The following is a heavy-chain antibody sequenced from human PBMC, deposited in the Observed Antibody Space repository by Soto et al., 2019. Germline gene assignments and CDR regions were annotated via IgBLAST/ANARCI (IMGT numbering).Heavy chain of an antibody. Sequence: GASVKVSCKASGDTFTRYGFTWVRQAPGQGLEWMGGFIPSFGTAKYAQKFQGRVSITADESTSTAYMELTSLRTEDTAVYYCAAGYSGNHYRFAYWGQGTLVTVSS. J-gene: IGHJ4*02. CDR3: AAGYSGNHYRFAY. D-gene: IGHD1-26*01. CDR1: GDTFTRYG. CDR2: FIPSFGTA. V-gene: IGHV1-69*13.